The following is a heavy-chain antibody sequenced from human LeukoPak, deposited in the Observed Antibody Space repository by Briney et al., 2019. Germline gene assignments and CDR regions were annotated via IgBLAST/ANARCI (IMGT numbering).Heavy chain of an antibody. V-gene: IGHV4-59*01. CDR3: VRVGGSPLGALDI. D-gene: IGHD1-14*01. Sequence: SETLSLNCLVSGGSIRSYDWSWIRQPPGKGLEWIGYISYTGSTNYNPSPKSRVTMSGDTPKNQFSLKLISVTAADTAVYYCVRVGGSPLGALDIWGQGTMVTVSS. CDR2: ISYTGST. J-gene: IGHJ3*02. CDR1: GGSIRSYD.